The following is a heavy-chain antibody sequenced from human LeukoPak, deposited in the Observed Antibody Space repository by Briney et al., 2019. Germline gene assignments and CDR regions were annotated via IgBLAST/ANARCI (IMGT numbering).Heavy chain of an antibody. V-gene: IGHV4-34*01. CDR1: GGSFSGYY. CDR2: INHSGST. J-gene: IGHJ4*02. D-gene: IGHD3-16*02. Sequence: SEPLSLPFAVYGGSFSGYYWSWIRPPPGKGLEWIGEINHSGSTNYNPSLKSRVTISVDTSKNQFSLKLSSVTTADTAVYYCARVGSPSDYVWGSYRYYFDYWGQGTLVTVSS. CDR3: ARVGSPSDYVWGSYRYYFDY.